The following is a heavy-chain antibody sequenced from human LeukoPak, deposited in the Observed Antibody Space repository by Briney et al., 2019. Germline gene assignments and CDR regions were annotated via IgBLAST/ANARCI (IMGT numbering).Heavy chain of an antibody. V-gene: IGHV3-23*01. J-gene: IGHJ4*02. CDR2: ISGSGGST. CDR1: GFTFSSYG. CDR3: AKGEIWFGENRPFDY. Sequence: GGSLTLSCAASGFTFSSYGMSWVRQAPGRGLEWVSAISGSGGSTYYADSVKGRFTISRDNSKNTLYLQMNSLRAEDTAVYYCAKGEIWFGENRPFDYWGQGTLVTASS. D-gene: IGHD3-10*01.